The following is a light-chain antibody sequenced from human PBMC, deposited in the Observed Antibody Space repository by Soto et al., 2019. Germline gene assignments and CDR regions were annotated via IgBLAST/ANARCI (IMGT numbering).Light chain of an antibody. Sequence: EIVLTQSPGTLSLSPGERATISCRASQSVSSGYLAWYQQKPGQAPRLLISGASTRATGIPNRFSGSGSGTDFTLTISRLEPEDFAVYYCQQYGSSPWTFGQGTKVEIK. J-gene: IGKJ1*01. CDR3: QQYGSSPWT. V-gene: IGKV3-20*01. CDR1: QSVSSGY. CDR2: GAS.